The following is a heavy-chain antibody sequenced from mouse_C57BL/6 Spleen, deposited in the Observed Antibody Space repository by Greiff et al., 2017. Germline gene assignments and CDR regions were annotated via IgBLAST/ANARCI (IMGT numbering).Heavy chain of an antibody. CDR2: IDPSDSET. CDR3: ARSERDYGSGYRFDY. D-gene: IGHD1-1*01. Sequence: QVQLQQPGAELVRPGSSVKLSCKASGYTFTSYWMHWVKQRPIQGLEWIGNIDPSDSETHYNQKFKDKATLTVDKSSSTAYMQLSSLTSEDSAVYYCARSERDYGSGYRFDYWGQGTTVTVSS. CDR1: GYTFTSYW. J-gene: IGHJ2*01. V-gene: IGHV1-52*01.